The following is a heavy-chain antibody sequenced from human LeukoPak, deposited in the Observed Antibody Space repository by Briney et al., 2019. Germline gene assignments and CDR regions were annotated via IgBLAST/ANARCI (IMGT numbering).Heavy chain of an antibody. CDR2: IYHSGST. Sequence: SETLSLTCAVSGYSISSVYYWGWIRQPPGKGLEWIGSIYHSGSTYYNPSLKSRVTISVDTSKNQFSLKLSSVTAADTAVYYCARRGVMAARLFDYWGQGTLATVSS. V-gene: IGHV4-38-2*01. CDR3: ARRGVMAARLFDY. D-gene: IGHD3-16*01. CDR1: GYSISSVYY. J-gene: IGHJ4*02.